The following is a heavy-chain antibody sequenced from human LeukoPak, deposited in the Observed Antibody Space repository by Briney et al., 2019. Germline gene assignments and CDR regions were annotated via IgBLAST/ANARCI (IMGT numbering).Heavy chain of an antibody. D-gene: IGHD2-2*01. CDR2: MNYGGST. J-gene: IGHJ5*02. V-gene: IGHV4-39*01. Sequence: PSETLSLTCTVSGGSISNNDYFWGWIRQPSGKGLEWIGSMNYGGSTHDNPSLKGRVTISVDTSKNQVSLKLSSVTAADTAVYYCARRVPGRSGNWFDPWGQGTLVTVSS. CDR3: ARRVPGRSGNWFDP. CDR1: GGSISNNDYF.